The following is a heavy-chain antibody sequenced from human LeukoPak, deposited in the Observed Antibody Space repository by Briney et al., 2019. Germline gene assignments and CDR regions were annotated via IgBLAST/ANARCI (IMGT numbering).Heavy chain of an antibody. CDR3: AREVVGATNFDY. J-gene: IGHJ4*02. Sequence: ASVKVSCKASGGTFSSYAISWVRQAPGQGLEWMGGIIPIFGTADYAQKFQGRVAITADESTSTAYMELSSLRSEDTAVYYCAREVVGATNFDYWGQGTLVTVSS. V-gene: IGHV1-69*13. CDR2: IIPIFGTA. D-gene: IGHD1-26*01. CDR1: GGTFSSYA.